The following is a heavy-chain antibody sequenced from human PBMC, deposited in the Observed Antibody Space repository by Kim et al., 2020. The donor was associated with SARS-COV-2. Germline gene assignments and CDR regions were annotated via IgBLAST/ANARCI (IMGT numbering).Heavy chain of an antibody. J-gene: IGHJ4*02. Sequence: YDADSVKGRFTISKDNSKNTLYLQMNSLRAEDTAVYYCARDKILANGFDYWGQGTLVTVSS. V-gene: IGHV3-33*01. D-gene: IGHD2-8*01. CDR3: ARDKILANGFDY.